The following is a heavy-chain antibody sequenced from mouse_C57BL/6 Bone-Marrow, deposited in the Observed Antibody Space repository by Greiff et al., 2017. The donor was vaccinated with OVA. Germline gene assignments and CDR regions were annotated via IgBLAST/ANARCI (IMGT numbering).Heavy chain of an antibody. J-gene: IGHJ1*03. V-gene: IGHV1-55*01. CDR1: GYTFTSYW. Sequence: QVQLKQPGAELVKPGASVKMSCKASGYTFTSYWITWVKHRPGQGLEWIGDIYPGSGSTNYNEKFKSKATLTVDTSSSTAYMQLSSLTSEDSAVYYCARSRGSSHGYFDVWGTGTTVTVSS. CDR2: IYPGSGST. CDR3: ARSRGSSHGYFDV. D-gene: IGHD1-1*01.